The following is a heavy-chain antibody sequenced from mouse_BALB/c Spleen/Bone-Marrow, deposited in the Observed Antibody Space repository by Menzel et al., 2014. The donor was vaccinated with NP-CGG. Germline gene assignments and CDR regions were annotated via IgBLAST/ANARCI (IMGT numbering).Heavy chain of an antibody. V-gene: IGHV14-3*02. D-gene: IGHD2-14*01. J-gene: IGHJ2*01. CDR1: GFNIKDTD. CDR3: ARYRLGTYFDY. CDR2: IDPANGNT. Sequence: EVQLQQSGAELVKPGASVRLSCTASGFNIKDTDMDWVKQRPEQGLEWIGRIDPANGNTKYDPKFQGKATITADTSSNTAYLQLSSLTSEDTAVYYCARYRLGTYFDYWGQGTTLTVSS.